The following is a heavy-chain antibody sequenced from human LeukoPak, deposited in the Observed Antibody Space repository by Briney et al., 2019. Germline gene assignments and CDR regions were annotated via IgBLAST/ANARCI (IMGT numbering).Heavy chain of an antibody. D-gene: IGHD6-19*01. V-gene: IGHV4-39*01. CDR3: ARQGYGLWLASEKYYFDY. J-gene: IGHJ4*02. CDR2: IYYSGST. Sequence: SETLSLTCTVSGSSISSSSYYWGWIRQPPGKGLEWIGSIYYSGSTYYNPSLKSRVTISVDTSKNQFSLKLSSVTAADTAVYYCARQGYGLWLASEKYYFDYWGQGTLVTVSS. CDR1: GSSISSSSYY.